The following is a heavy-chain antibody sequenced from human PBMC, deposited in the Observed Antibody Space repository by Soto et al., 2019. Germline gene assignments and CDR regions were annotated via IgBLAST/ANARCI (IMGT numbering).Heavy chain of an antibody. CDR3: ARAGAITIFGVVTRNFDY. V-gene: IGHV1-18*01. CDR1: GYTFTSYG. D-gene: IGHD3-3*01. Sequence: ASVKVSCKASGYTFTSYGISWVRQAPGQGLEWMGWISAYNGNTNYAQKLQGGVTMTTDTSTSTAYMELRSLRSDDTAVYYCARAGAITIFGVVTRNFDYWGQGTLVTVSS. J-gene: IGHJ4*02. CDR2: ISAYNGNT.